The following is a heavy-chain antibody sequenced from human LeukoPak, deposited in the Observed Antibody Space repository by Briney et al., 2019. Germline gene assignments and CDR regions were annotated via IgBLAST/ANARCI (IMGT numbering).Heavy chain of an antibody. J-gene: IGHJ4*02. Sequence: SVTVSFTASGGTSSSYAISWVRQAPGQGLEWMGGIIPIFGTANYAQKFQGRVTITADESTSTAYMELSSLRSEDTAVYYCARGPRAYYYDSSGYYPAYYFDYWGQGTLVTVSS. CDR3: ARGPRAYYYDSSGYYPAYYFDY. D-gene: IGHD3-22*01. CDR1: GGTSSSYA. V-gene: IGHV1-69*13. CDR2: IIPIFGTA.